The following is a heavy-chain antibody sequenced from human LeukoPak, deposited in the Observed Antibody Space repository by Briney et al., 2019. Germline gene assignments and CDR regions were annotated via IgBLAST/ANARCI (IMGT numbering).Heavy chain of an antibody. Sequence: GGSLRLSCAASGFTFSSSHMTWVRQAVGKGLEWVSFIYSGGDTSYADSVNGRFTISRDNSKNTLYLQMNSLRAEDTAVYYCARVYNYVFDYWGQGTLVTVSS. CDR1: GFTFSSSH. CDR3: ARVYNYVFDY. J-gene: IGHJ4*02. V-gene: IGHV3-53*01. CDR2: IYSGGDT. D-gene: IGHD3-10*02.